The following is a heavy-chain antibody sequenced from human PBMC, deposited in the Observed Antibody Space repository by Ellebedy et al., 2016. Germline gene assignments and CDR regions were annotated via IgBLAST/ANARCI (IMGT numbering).Heavy chain of an antibody. CDR2: IIPIFGTA. CDR1: GGTFSSYA. Sequence: SVKVSXXASGGTFSSYAISWVRQAPGQGLEWMGGIIPIFGTANYAQKFQGRVTITADESTSTAYMELSSLRSDDTAVYYCAREMGLIVVVPAAVYGMDVWGQGTTVTVSS. CDR3: AREMGLIVVVPAAVYGMDV. D-gene: IGHD2-2*01. J-gene: IGHJ6*02. V-gene: IGHV1-69*13.